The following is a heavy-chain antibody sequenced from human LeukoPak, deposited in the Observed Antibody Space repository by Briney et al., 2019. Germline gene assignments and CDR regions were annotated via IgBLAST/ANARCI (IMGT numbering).Heavy chain of an antibody. CDR2: ISYDGSNK. V-gene: IGHV3-30-3*01. CDR1: GFTFSNYA. J-gene: IGHJ4*02. CDR3: ASPSGQVVTSSFDY. D-gene: IGHD2-21*02. Sequence: GSLRLSCAASGFTFSNYAMHWVRQSPGKGLEWVAVISYDGSNKYYADSVKGRFTISRDNSKNTLYLQMNSLRAEDTAVYYCASPSGQVVTSSFDYWGQGTPVTVSS.